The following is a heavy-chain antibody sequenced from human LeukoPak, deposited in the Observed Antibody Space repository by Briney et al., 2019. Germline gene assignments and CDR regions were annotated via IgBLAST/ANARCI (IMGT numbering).Heavy chain of an antibody. CDR1: GFTFSSYA. CDR2: ISYDGSNK. CDR3: AKDGVGATSGLYYFDY. D-gene: IGHD1-26*01. J-gene: IGHJ4*02. Sequence: SGGSPRLSCAASGFTFSSYAMHWVRQAPGKGLEWVAVISYDGSNKYYADSVKGRFTISRDISKNTLYLQMNSLRAEDTAVYYCAKDGVGATSGLYYFDYWGQGTLVTVSS. V-gene: IGHV3-30-3*01.